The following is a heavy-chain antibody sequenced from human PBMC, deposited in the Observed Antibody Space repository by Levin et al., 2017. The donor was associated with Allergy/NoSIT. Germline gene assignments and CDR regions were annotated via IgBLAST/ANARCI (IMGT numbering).Heavy chain of an antibody. CDR3: ARVWRIAARRAPTGAFDI. D-gene: IGHD6-6*01. J-gene: IGHJ3*02. Sequence: PSETLSLTCTVSGGSISSGGYYWSWIRQHPGKGLEWIGYIYYSGSTYYNPSLKSRVTISVDTSKNQFSLKLSSVTAADTAVYYCARVWRIAARRAPTGAFDIWGQGTMVTVSS. V-gene: IGHV4-31*03. CDR2: IYYSGST. CDR1: GGSISSGGYY.